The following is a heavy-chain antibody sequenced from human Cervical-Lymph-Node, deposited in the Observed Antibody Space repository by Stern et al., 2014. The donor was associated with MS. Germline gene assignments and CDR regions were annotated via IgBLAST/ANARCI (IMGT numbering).Heavy chain of an antibody. V-gene: IGHV1-46*02. J-gene: IGHJ4*02. Sequence: VQLVESGAELKKPGASVKISCKASGYTFNSDYLHWVRQAPGQGLEWMGISNPSGGSTNYAQKCQGRFTMTSDTSTSTVYMELSSLRSEDTAVYYCATGAGDYERYWGQGTLVTVSS. CDR1: GYTFNSDY. D-gene: IGHD4-17*01. CDR2: SNPSGGST. CDR3: ATGAGDYERY.